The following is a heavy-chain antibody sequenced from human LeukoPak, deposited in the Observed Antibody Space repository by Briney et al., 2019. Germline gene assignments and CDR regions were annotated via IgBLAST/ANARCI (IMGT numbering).Heavy chain of an antibody. D-gene: IGHD2-15*01. V-gene: IGHV3-30-3*01. CDR2: ISYDGSNK. CDR1: GFTFSSYA. J-gene: IGHJ4*02. CDR3: ARPEGRAPVENYFDY. Sequence: PGRSLRLSCAASGFTFSSYAMHWVRQAPGKGLEWVAVISYDGSNKYYADSVKGRFTISRDNSKNTLYLQMNSLRAEDTAVYYCARPEGRAPVENYFDYWGQGTLVTVSS.